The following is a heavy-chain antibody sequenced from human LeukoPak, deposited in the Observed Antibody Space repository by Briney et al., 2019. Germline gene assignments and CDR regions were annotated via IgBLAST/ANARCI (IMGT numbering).Heavy chain of an antibody. V-gene: IGHV3-49*03. D-gene: IGHD6-19*01. CDR3: TRHLGSGGKGFDY. J-gene: IGHJ4*02. CDR1: GFIFGDYA. CDR2: IRSKAYGGTT. Sequence: SLRHSFTASGFIFGDYAMNWFRQAPGKGLEGVGFIRSKAYGGTTEYAASLKGRFIISRDDSKSIAYLQMISLKTEDTAVYYCTRHLGSGGKGFDYWGQGTLVTVSS.